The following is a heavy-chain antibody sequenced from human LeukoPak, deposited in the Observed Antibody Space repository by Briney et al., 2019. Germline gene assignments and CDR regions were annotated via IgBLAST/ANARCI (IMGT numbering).Heavy chain of an antibody. J-gene: IGHJ4*02. CDR1: GYTFTGYY. CDR2: INPNSGGT. D-gene: IGHD3-9*01. V-gene: IGHV1-2*04. Sequence: ASVKVSCKASGYTFTGYYMHWVRQAPGQGLEWMGWINPNSGGTNYAQKFQGWVTMTRDTSISTAYMELSRLRSDDTAVYYCARSYYDILTGYYPIDYWGQGTLVTVSS. CDR3: ARSYYDILTGYYPIDY.